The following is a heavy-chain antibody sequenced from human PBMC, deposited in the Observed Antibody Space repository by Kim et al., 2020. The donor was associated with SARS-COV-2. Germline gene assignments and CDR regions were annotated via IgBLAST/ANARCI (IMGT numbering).Heavy chain of an antibody. V-gene: IGHV3-66*01. CDR2: T. Sequence: TDYAESVKGRFSISREYSRNTVFLQMNSLRAEDTAVYYCARKHSHPSESGHWGQGTLVTVSS. D-gene: IGHD3-10*01. J-gene: IGHJ4*02. CDR3: ARKHSHPSESGH.